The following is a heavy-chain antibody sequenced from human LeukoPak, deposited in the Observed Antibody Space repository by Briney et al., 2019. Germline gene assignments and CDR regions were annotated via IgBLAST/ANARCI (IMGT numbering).Heavy chain of an antibody. CDR1: GFTFGDYA. D-gene: IGHD3-9*01. J-gene: IGHJ5*02. Sequence: GGSLRLSCTGSGFTFGDYALTWVRQAPGKGLEWVGFIRKRVYGGTKEYAASVSGRFTISRDDSKSVAYLQMESLKSEDTAVYFCTREVSISGRNYDPWGQGTLVTVSS. CDR3: TREVSISGRNYDP. CDR2: IRKRVYGGTK. V-gene: IGHV3-49*04.